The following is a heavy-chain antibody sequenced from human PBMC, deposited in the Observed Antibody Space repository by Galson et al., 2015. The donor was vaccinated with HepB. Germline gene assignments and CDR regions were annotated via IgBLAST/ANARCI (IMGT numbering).Heavy chain of an antibody. CDR3: ARAYSSSSGRDAFDI. V-gene: IGHV3-48*01. Sequence: SLRLSCAASGITLSSYSMKRVRQAPGKGLEWVSYISSSSTTIYYSDSVKGRFTISRDNAKNSLYLQMNTLRAEDTAIYYCARAYSSSSGRDAFDIWGQGTMVIVSS. CDR1: GITLSSYS. CDR2: ISSSSTTI. J-gene: IGHJ3*02. D-gene: IGHD6-6*01.